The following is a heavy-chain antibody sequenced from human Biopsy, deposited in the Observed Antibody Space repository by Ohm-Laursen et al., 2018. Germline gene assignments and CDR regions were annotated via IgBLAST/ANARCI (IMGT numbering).Heavy chain of an antibody. Sequence: SETLSLTCTVSGGSLKNYSWSWIWQPAGKGLEWIGRVYTSGSTSYNPSLESRVTMSVVTSKNQFSLKVTSMTAADTALYYCARDYGLELGGLEAFDIWGQGTMVTVSS. CDR3: ARDYGLELGGLEAFDI. CDR2: VYTSGST. J-gene: IGHJ3*02. V-gene: IGHV4-4*07. CDR1: GGSLKNYS. D-gene: IGHD1-7*01.